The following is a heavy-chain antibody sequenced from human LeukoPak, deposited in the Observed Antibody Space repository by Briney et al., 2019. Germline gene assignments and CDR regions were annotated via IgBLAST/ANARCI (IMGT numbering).Heavy chain of an antibody. CDR3: AKEGY. CDR1: GFSFSVNW. CDR2: IKKDESEK. V-gene: IGHV3-7*01. J-gene: IGHJ4*02. Sequence: GGSLRLSRAASGFSFSVNWMSWVRQAPGKGPEWVASIKKDESEKYYVDSVSGRFTISRDNAKNSLYLQMNSLRVEDTAVYYCAKEGYWGRGTLVTVSS.